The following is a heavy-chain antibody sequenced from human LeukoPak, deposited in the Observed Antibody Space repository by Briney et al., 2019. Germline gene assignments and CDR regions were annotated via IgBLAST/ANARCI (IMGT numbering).Heavy chain of an antibody. CDR3: ARGGSYSWFDP. CDR2: IYYSGST. V-gene: IGHV4-39*01. J-gene: IGHJ5*02. CDR1: GFTVSSNY. D-gene: IGHD1-26*01. Sequence: GSLRLSCAASGFTVSSNYMSWVRQPPGKGLEWIGSIYYSGSTYYNPSLKSRVTISVDTSKNQFSLKLSSVTAADTAVYYCARGGSYSWFDPWGQGTLVTVSS.